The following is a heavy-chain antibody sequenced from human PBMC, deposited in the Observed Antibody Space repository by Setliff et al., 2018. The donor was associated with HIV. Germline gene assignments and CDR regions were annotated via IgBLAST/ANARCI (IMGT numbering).Heavy chain of an antibody. CDR1: GFTFSSYW. V-gene: IGHV3-74*01. CDR3: VTSPNIVSR. D-gene: IGHD3-16*02. CDR2: ISNDGTRT. Sequence: LRLSWAASGFTFSSYWMHWVRQAPGEGLVLVSHISNDGTRTNYADSVKGRFSISRDNAKNTRYLQMNNLRAEDTAVYYCVTSPNIVSRWGQGTLVTVSS. J-gene: IGHJ4*02.